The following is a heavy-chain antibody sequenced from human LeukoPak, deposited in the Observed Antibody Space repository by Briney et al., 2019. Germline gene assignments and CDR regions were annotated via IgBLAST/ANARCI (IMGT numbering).Heavy chain of an antibody. J-gene: IGHJ3*01. CDR1: GFNLGRYA. Sequence: GRSLRLSCAAFGFNLGRYAMSWVRQAPGRGLEWVSCINTGETTFYADSVKGRFTISRDSSKNNLYLHMTSLRDEDTALYYCAKGAFDVWGQGTVVIVSS. CDR3: AKGAFDV. V-gene: IGHV3-23*01. CDR2: INTGETT.